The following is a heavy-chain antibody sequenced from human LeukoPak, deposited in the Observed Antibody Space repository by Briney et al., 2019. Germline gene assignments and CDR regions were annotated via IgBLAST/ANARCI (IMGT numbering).Heavy chain of an antibody. V-gene: IGHV4-38-2*02. J-gene: IGHJ6*02. CDR3: ARDGWYFASSYYYGMDV. CDR1: AYSISNGFV. CDR2: IYHSGTT. Sequence: SETLSLTCTVSAYSISNGFVWGWIRPPPGKGLEWIASIYHSGTTYYNPSLKSRVTMSVDTSKNQFSLKLSSVTAADTAVYFCARDGWYFASSYYYGMDVWGQGTTVTVSS. D-gene: IGHD6-19*01.